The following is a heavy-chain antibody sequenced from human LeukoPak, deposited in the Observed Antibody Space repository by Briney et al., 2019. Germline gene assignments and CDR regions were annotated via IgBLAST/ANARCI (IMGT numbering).Heavy chain of an antibody. CDR1: GFTFIKYG. J-gene: IGHJ6*03. D-gene: IGHD2-2*01. CDR2: IRYDGSNK. Sequence: PGGSLRHSCAASGFTFIKYGFHWVRQAPGKGLEWVAFIRYDGSNKYYADSVQGRFTISRDNSQNTLYLQMDSLRGEDTAVYYCSAAEYYYYYYMDVWGKGTTVTVSS. V-gene: IGHV3-30*02. CDR3: SAAEYYYYYYMDV.